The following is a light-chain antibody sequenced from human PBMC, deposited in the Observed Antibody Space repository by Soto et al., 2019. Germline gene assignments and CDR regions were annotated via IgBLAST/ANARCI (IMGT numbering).Light chain of an antibody. CDR3: LQHNSYPRT. CDR2: SAS. J-gene: IGKJ1*01. CDR1: QGIENH. V-gene: IGKV1-17*03. Sequence: DIQMTQSPSAMSASVGDRVTITCRASQGIENHLAWFQQQPGKVPKSLIYSASTLQSGVPSRFSGSGSGTEFTLTISSLQPEDFATYYCLQHNSYPRTFGQGTKVEI.